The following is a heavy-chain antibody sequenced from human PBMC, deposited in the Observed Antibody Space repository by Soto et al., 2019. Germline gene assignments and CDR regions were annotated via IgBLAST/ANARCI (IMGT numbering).Heavy chain of an antibody. D-gene: IGHD5-18*01. CDR1: GFTFSTYG. V-gene: IGHV3-30*18. CDR3: AKGFSYSVIDY. CDR2: ISYDGSNK. J-gene: IGHJ4*02. Sequence: QVQLVESGGGVVQPGRSLRLSCAASGFTFSTYGMHWVRQAPGKGLEWVAVISYDGSNKYYADSVKGRFTISRDNSKNALYVQMSSMRAADTAVYYCAKGFSYSVIDYWGQGTLVTFAS.